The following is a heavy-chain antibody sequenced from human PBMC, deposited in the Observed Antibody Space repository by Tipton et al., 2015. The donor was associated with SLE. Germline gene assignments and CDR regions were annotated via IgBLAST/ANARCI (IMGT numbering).Heavy chain of an antibody. Sequence: TLSLTCAVYGGSFSGHYWSWIRQPPGKGLEWIGEINHSGSTNYNPSLKSRVTISADTSKNQFSLRLSSVTVADTAVYYCARGGGSPSYWGQGTLVTVSS. CDR2: INHSGST. D-gene: IGHD2-15*01. CDR3: ARGGGSPSY. J-gene: IGHJ4*02. V-gene: IGHV4-34*01. CDR1: GGSFSGHY.